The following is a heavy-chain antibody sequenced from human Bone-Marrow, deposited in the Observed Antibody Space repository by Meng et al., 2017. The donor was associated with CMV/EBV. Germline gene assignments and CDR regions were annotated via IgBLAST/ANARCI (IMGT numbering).Heavy chain of an antibody. CDR2: INPNSGGT. J-gene: IGHJ4*02. Sequence: ASVKVSCKASGYTFTGYYMHWVRQAPGQGLEWMGWINPNSGGTNYAQKFQGRVTMTRDTSISTAYMELSRLRSDDTAVYYCARDLRRIVGATYSLDYWGQGTLVTFAS. CDR1: GYTFTGYY. V-gene: IGHV1-2*02. CDR3: ARDLRRIVGATYSLDY. D-gene: IGHD1-26*01.